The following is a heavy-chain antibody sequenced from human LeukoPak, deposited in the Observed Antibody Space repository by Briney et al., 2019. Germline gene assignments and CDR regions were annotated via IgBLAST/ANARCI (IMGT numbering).Heavy chain of an antibody. CDR2: ISGSGGST. CDR3: ANRYYYGSGSYNWFDP. D-gene: IGHD3-10*01. Sequence: GGSLRLSCAASGXTFSSYAMSWVRQAPGKGLEWVSAISGSGGSTYYADSAKGRFTISRDNSKNTLYLQMNSLRAEDTAVYYCANRYYYGSGSYNWFDPWGQGTLVTVSS. J-gene: IGHJ5*02. V-gene: IGHV3-23*01. CDR1: GXTFSSYA.